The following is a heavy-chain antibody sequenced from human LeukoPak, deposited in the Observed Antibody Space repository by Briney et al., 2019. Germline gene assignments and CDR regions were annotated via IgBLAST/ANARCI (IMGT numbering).Heavy chain of an antibody. CDR1: GFTFSSNW. V-gene: IGHV3-7*04. Sequence: GGSLRLSCGTSGFTFSSNWMSWVRHAPGRGLDWAANIKPDGSAEYYAASVKGRFTVSRDNAKNSLYLQMNSLRAEDTAIYYCTRVGYIDEGIDYWGQGTLVTVSS. J-gene: IGHJ4*02. CDR2: IKPDGSAE. CDR3: TRVGYIDEGIDY. D-gene: IGHD5-24*01.